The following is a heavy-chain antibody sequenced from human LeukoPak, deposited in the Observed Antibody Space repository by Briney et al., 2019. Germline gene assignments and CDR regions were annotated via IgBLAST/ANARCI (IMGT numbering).Heavy chain of an antibody. CDR1: GFTFGDYA. D-gene: IGHD2-8*01. CDR3: AKGLNGVSFSFDY. Sequence: PGGSLRLSCAASGFTFGDYAMNWVRQTPGKGLEWVSLISGDGVTTHYGDSVRGRFTISRNNSKNSLYLQMNGLRTEDTAFYYCAKGLNGVSFSFDYWGRGTLVTVSS. CDR2: ISGDGVTT. J-gene: IGHJ4*02. V-gene: IGHV3-43*02.